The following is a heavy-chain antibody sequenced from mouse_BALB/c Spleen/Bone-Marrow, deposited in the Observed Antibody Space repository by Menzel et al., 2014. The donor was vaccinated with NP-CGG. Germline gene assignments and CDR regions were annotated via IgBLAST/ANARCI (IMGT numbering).Heavy chain of an antibody. CDR2: ISPYIGGT. D-gene: IGHD2-14*01. CDR1: GYTFTDFN. Sequence: VQLQQSGPELAKPGASVKISCKASGYTFTDFNMHWVKQSHGKSLEWIGFISPYIGGTGYNQKFKSKATLIVDSSSSTAYMELRSLTSEDSAVYYCARGRRYDGPYFDYWGQGTTLTVSS. CDR3: ARGRRYDGPYFDY. J-gene: IGHJ2*01. V-gene: IGHV1S29*02.